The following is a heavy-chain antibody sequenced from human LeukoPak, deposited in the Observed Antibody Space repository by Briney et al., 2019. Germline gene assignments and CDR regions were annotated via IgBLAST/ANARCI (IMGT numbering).Heavy chain of an antibody. V-gene: IGHV3-23*01. D-gene: IGHD4-11*01. Sequence: GRSLRLSCAASGFTFSSYAMHWVRQAPGKGLEWVSAISGSGGSTYYADSVKGRFTISRDNSKNTLYLQMNSLRAEDTAVYYCAKTRVRYSNYAGFDYWGQGTLVTVSS. CDR1: GFTFSSYA. CDR3: AKTRVRYSNYAGFDY. CDR2: ISGSGGST. J-gene: IGHJ4*02.